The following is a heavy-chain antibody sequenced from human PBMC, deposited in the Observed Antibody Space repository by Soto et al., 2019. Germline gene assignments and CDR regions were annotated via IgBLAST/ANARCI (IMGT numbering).Heavy chain of an antibody. CDR1: GFIFTSYS. CDR2: ISSSGNYI. D-gene: IGHD3-10*01. Sequence: PGGSLRLSCAASGFIFTSYSMVWVRQAPGKGLEWVSSISSSGNYIYYADSVKGRFTISRDNAKNSLYLQMNSLRAEDTAVYYCANGYGSTIWGQGTLVTVSS. V-gene: IGHV3-21*01. J-gene: IGHJ4*02. CDR3: ANGYGSTI.